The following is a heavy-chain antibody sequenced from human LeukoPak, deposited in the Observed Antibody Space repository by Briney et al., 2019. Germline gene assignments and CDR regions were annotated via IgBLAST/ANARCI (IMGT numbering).Heavy chain of an antibody. CDR1: GYTSTSNY. J-gene: IGHJ4*02. CDR2: IYPRDGST. CDR3: ARDQEGFDY. V-gene: IGHV1-46*01. Sequence: GASVKVSCKTSGYTSTSNYIHWVRQAPGQGLEWMGMIYPRDGSTSYAQKFQGRVTVTRDTSTSTVHMELSGLRSEDTAVYYCARDQEGFDYWGQGTLDTVSS.